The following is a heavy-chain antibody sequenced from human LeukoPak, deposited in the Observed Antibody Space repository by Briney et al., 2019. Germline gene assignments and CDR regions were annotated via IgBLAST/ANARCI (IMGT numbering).Heavy chain of an antibody. D-gene: IGHD6-19*01. CDR3: ARENNSGRYRKAAFDY. J-gene: IGHJ4*02. Sequence: GASVKVSCKASGYTFTGYYIHWVRQAPGQGLEWMGWINPNGGGTNYAQNFQGRVTMTRDTSISTAYMELSRLRSDDTAIYYCARENNSGRYRKAAFDYWGQGTLVTVTS. V-gene: IGHV1-2*02. CDR2: INPNGGGT. CDR1: GYTFTGYY.